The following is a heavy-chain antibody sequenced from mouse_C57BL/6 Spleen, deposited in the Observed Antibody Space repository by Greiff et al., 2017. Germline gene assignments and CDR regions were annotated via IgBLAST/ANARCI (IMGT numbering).Heavy chain of an antibody. CDR1: GFSFSSYA. V-gene: IGHV5-9-1*02. Sequence: EVKLMESGEGLVKPGGSLTLSCAASGFSFSSYAMSWVRQTPEKRLEWVAYISSGGDYIYYADTVKGRFTISRDNARNPLYLQMSSLKSEDTAMYYCTRETLFADWGQGTLVTVSA. CDR2: ISSGGDYI. J-gene: IGHJ3*01. CDR3: TRETLFAD.